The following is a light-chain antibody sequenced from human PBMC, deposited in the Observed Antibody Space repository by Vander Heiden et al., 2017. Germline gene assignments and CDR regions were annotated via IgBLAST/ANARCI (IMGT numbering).Light chain of an antibody. CDR2: QDN. J-gene: IGLJ2*01. Sequence: SYEVTQPPSVSVSPGQTASITCSGDKLGDTYACWYQQKPGQSPVLVIYQDNKRPSGIPERFSGSNSGNTATLTISGTQPMDEADYYCQAWYSNTAVVFGGGTKITVL. V-gene: IGLV3-1*01. CDR3: QAWYSNTAVV. CDR1: KLGDTY.